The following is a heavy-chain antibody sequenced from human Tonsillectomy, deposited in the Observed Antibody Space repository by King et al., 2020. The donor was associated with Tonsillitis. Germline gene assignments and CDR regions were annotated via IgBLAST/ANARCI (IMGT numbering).Heavy chain of an antibody. CDR2: ISGDGGST. J-gene: IGHJ4*02. Sequence: EVQLVESGGGVVQPGGSLRLSCAASGFTFDDYAMHWVRQAPGKGLEWVSLISGDGGSTYYADSVKGRFTISRDNSKNSLYLQMNSLRTEDTALYYCAKEEDPWWWELRGGFDYWGQGTLVTVSS. CDR3: AKEEDPWWWELRGGFDY. CDR1: GFTFDDYA. V-gene: IGHV3-43*02. D-gene: IGHD1-26*01.